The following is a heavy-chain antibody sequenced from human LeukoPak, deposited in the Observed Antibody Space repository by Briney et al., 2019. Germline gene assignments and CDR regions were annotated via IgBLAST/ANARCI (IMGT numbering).Heavy chain of an antibody. J-gene: IGHJ4*02. Sequence: GGSLRLSCAASGFTVSRDFMSWVRQAPGKGLEWVAVISYDGSNKYYADSVKGRFTISRDNSKNTLYLQMNSLRAEDTAVYYCARAPYYYDSSGLQYFDYWGQGTLVTVSS. CDR1: GFTVSRDF. V-gene: IGHV3-30*03. CDR2: ISYDGSNK. D-gene: IGHD3-22*01. CDR3: ARAPYYYDSSGLQYFDY.